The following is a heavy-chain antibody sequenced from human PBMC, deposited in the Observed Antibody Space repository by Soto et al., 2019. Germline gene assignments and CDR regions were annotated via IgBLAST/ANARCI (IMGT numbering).Heavy chain of an antibody. CDR3: AKGDNDSSGYYDAFDI. CDR1: GFTFSSYA. Sequence: GGSLRLSCAASGFTFSSYAMSWVRQAPGKGLEWVSAISGSGGSTYYADSVKGRFTISRDNSKNTLYLQMNSLRAEDTAVYYCAKGDNDSSGYYDAFDIWGQGTMVTVSS. CDR2: ISGSGGST. D-gene: IGHD3-22*01. V-gene: IGHV3-23*01. J-gene: IGHJ3*02.